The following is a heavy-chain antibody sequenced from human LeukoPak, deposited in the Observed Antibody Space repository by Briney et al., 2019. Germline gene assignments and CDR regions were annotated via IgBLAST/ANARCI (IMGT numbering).Heavy chain of an antibody. Sequence: HPGGSLRLSCAASGFTFSSYAMSWVRQAPGKGLEWVSAISGSGGSTYYADSVKGRFTISRDNSKNTLYLQMNSLRAEDTAVYYCAKDQRDSSGWYGFDYYYYGMDVWGQGTTVTVSS. CDR1: GFTFSSYA. V-gene: IGHV3-23*01. CDR3: AKDQRDSSGWYGFDYYYYGMDV. CDR2: ISGSGGST. D-gene: IGHD6-19*01. J-gene: IGHJ6*02.